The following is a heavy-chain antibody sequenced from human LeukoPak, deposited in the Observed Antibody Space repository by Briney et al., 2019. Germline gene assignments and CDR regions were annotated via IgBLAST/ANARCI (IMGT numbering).Heavy chain of an antibody. V-gene: IGHV3-7*01. Sequence: GGSLRLSCAASGFTLSSYWMSWVRQAPGKGLEWVANIKQDGSEKYYVDSVKGRFTISRDNGKNSLYLQMNSLRAEDTAVYYCARALKGLRRRIGETTTFEYYYYMDVWGKGTTVTISS. CDR2: IKQDGSEK. CDR3: ARALKGLRRRIGETTTFEYYYYMDV. D-gene: IGHD1-26*01. J-gene: IGHJ6*03. CDR1: GFTLSSYW.